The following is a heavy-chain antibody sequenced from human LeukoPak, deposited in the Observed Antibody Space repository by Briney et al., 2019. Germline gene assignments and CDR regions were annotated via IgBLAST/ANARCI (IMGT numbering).Heavy chain of an antibody. D-gene: IGHD4-17*01. CDR3: ARVVGFGDYPFDY. CDR1: GYTFSGHY. CDR2: IYPNSGGT. Sequence: GASVKVSCKASGYTFSGHYMHWVRQAPGQGLEWMGWIYPNSGGTNYAQKFQGRVTMTRDTSISTAYMELRRLKSDDTAMYYCARVVGFGDYPFDYWGQGNLVTVSS. J-gene: IGHJ4*02. V-gene: IGHV1-2*02.